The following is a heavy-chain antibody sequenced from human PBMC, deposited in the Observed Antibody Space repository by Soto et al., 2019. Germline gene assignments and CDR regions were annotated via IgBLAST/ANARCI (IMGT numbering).Heavy chain of an antibody. CDR3: ARRHGGTLDY. D-gene: IGHD2-15*01. V-gene: IGHV4-59*08. J-gene: IGHJ4*02. CDR2: IYYSGST. CDR1: GGSISSYY. Sequence: SETLSLTCTVSGGSISSYYWSWIRQPPGKGLEWIGYIYYSGSTNYNPSLKSRVTISVDTSKNQLSLKLSSVTAADTAVYYCARRHGGTLDYWGQGTLVTVSS.